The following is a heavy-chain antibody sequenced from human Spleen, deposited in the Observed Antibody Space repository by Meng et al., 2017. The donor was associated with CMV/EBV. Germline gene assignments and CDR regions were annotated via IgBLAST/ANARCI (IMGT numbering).Heavy chain of an antibody. J-gene: IGHJ4*02. CDR1: GFTFSSYG. V-gene: IGHV3-21*01. CDR3: ARVRDPYGDSIFDY. CDR2: ISGSSTYI. D-gene: IGHD4-17*01. Sequence: GGSLRLSCAASGFTFSSYGMNWVRQAPGKGLEWVSSISGSSTYIYFAGSVKGRFSISRDNAKNSLYLQMNSLRAEDTAVYYCARVRDPYGDSIFDYWGQGTLVTVSS.